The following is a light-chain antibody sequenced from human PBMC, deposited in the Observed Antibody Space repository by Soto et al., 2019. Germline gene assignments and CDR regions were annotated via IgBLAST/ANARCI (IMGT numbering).Light chain of an antibody. Sequence: QSAVTQPASVSASPGQSITISCTGTSSDVGGYNYVSWYQQHPGKAPKLMIYDVSNRPSGVSNRFSGSKSGNTASLTISGLQAEDEADYYCSSYTSSSTPHYVFGTGTKVTVL. V-gene: IGLV2-14*01. CDR3: SSYTSSSTPHYV. CDR2: DVS. J-gene: IGLJ1*01. CDR1: SSDVGGYNY.